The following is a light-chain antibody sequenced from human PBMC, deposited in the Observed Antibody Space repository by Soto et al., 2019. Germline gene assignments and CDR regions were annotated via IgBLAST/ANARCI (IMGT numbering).Light chain of an antibody. V-gene: IGLV2-14*01. J-gene: IGLJ3*02. CDR1: SSDVGHYDY. Sequence: QSALTQPASVSGSPGQSITISCTGTSSDVGHYDYVSWYQHHPGKAPKLLIYEVTNRPSGDSNRFSGSKSANTASLTISGLQAEDEAEYYCSSYTTSNTLVFGGGTKLTVL. CDR2: EVT. CDR3: SSYTTSNTLV.